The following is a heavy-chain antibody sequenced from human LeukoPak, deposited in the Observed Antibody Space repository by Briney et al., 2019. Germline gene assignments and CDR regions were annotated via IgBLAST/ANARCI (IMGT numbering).Heavy chain of an antibody. CDR3: ARDGEPPSDDYYYYGMDV. J-gene: IGHJ6*02. D-gene: IGHD3-10*01. Sequence: GGSLRLSCTASAFTFNTYSMNWVRQAPGKGLEWVSYISSSSSTRYYADSVKGRFTISRDNAKNSLYLQMNSLRAEDTAVYYCARDGEPPSDDYYYYGMDVWGQGTTVTVSS. V-gene: IGHV3-48*04. CDR2: ISSSSSTR. CDR1: AFTFNTYS.